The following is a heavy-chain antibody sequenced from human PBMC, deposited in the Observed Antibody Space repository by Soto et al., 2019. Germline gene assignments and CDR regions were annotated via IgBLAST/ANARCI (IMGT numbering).Heavy chain of an antibody. V-gene: IGHV3-15*01. CDR2: IKSKTDGGTT. Sequence: GGSLRLSCAASGFTFSNAWMSWVRQAPGKGLEWVGRIKSKTDGGTTDYAAPVKGRFTISRDDSKNTLYLQMNSLKTEDTAVYYCTRLRRDIVVVVAATDRDYYYYMDVWGKGTTVTVSS. D-gene: IGHD2-15*01. CDR3: TRLRRDIVVVVAATDRDYYYYMDV. CDR1: GFTFSNAW. J-gene: IGHJ6*03.